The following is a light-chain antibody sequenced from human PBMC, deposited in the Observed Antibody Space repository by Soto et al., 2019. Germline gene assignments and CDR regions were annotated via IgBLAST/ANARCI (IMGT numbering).Light chain of an antibody. CDR1: SSDVGTQNY. J-gene: IGLJ2*01. CDR3: LSYTSSYTVV. CDR2: EVS. Sequence: QYALTQPASASGSPGQSITISCTGSSSDVGTQNYVSWYQQHPDKAPKLMIYEVSDRPSGVSNRFSGSKSGNTASLTISGVQAEDEADYYCLSYTSSYTVVFGGGTKLTVL. V-gene: IGLV2-14*01.